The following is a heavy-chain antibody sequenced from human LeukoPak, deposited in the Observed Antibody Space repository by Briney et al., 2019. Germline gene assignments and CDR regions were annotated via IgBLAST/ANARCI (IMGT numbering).Heavy chain of an antibody. J-gene: IGHJ4*02. CDR2: ISSSGSYI. V-gene: IGHV3-21*01. D-gene: IGHD1-26*01. CDR1: GFTFSSYS. CDR3: ARWVGANLFDY. Sequence: GGSLRLSCAASGFTFSSYSMNWVRQAPGKGLEWVSSISSSGSYIYYADSVKGRFTISRDNAKNSLYLRMNSLRAEDTAVYYCARWVGANLFDYWGQGTLVTVSS.